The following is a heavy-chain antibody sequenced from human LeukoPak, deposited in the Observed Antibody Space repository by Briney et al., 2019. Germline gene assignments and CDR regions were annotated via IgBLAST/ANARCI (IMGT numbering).Heavy chain of an antibody. CDR1: GFTFSSYG. CDR2: IRYDGSNK. V-gene: IGHV3-30*02. D-gene: IGHD2-2*01. J-gene: IGHJ5*02. Sequence: GGSLRLSCAASGFTFSSYGMHWVRQAPGKGLEWVAFIRYDGSNKYYADSVKGRFTISRDNSKNTPYLQMNSLRAEDTAVYYCAKLLVPAARMYNWFDPWGQGTLVTVSS. CDR3: AKLLVPAARMYNWFDP.